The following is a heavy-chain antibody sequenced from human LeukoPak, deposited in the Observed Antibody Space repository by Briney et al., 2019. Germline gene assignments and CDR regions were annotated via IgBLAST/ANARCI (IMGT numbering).Heavy chain of an antibody. V-gene: IGHV3-11*01. CDR1: GFTFSDYY. D-gene: IGHD1-26*01. CDR3: ARVGRELLHYYYYGMDV. J-gene: IGHJ6*02. Sequence: PGGSLRLSCAASGFTFSDYYMSWIRQAPGKGLEWVSYISSSGSTIYYADSVKGRFTISRDNAKNSLYLQMNSLRAEDTAVYYCARVGRELLHYYYYGMDVWGQGTTVTVSS. CDR2: ISSSGSTI.